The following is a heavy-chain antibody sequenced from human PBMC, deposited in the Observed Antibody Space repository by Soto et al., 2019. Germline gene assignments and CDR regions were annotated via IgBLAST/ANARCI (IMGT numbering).Heavy chain of an antibody. CDR1: GFTFSSYE. CDR2: ISSSGSTI. CDR3: ARQMTTAYFDY. D-gene: IGHD4-4*01. V-gene: IGHV3-48*03. Sequence: PGGSLRLSXAASGFTFSSYEMNWVRQAPGKGLEWVSYISSSGSTIYYADSVKGRFTISRDNAKNSLYLQMNSLRAEDTAVYYCARQMTTAYFDYWGQGTLVTVSS. J-gene: IGHJ4*02.